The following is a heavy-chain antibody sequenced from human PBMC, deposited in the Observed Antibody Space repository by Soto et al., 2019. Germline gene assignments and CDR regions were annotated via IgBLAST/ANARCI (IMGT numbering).Heavy chain of an antibody. J-gene: IGHJ4*02. CDR2: ISPNSGSA. CDR3: ASLQWPKLDI. D-gene: IGHD6-19*01. V-gene: IGHV1-2*02. Sequence: ASVKVSCKVSGYLFTAYYIHWVRQAPGQGLEWVGWISPNSGSAKSAQSLQGRVTLTRDTTISTAYMELTGLRSDDTAVYYCASLQWPKLDIWGQGTLVTVSS. CDR1: GYLFTAYY.